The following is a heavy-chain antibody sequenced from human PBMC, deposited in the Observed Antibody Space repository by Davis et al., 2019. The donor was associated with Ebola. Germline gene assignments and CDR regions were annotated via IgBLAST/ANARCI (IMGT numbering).Heavy chain of an antibody. CDR2: ISYDGSNK. J-gene: IGHJ4*02. Sequence: GGSLRLSCAASGFTFSNAWMSWVRQAPGKGLEWVAVISYDGSNKYYADSVKGRFTISRDNSKNTLYLQMNSLRAEDTAVYYCAKDYYDSSGYIPGAYWGQGTLVTVSS. V-gene: IGHV3-30*18. D-gene: IGHD3-22*01. CDR1: GFTFSNAW. CDR3: AKDYYDSSGYIPGAY.